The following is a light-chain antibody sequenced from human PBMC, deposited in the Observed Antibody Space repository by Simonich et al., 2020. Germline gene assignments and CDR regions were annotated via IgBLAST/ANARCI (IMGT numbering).Light chain of an antibody. J-gene: IGKJ5*01. CDR1: QSVSSY. Sequence: EIVLTQSPATLSLSPGERATLSCRANQSVSSYLAWYKQKPGQAPRILIYDASNRATVIPARFSGSGSGTDCTLTISSLEPEDFAVYYCQQRSNWITFGQGTRLEIK. CDR2: DAS. CDR3: QQRSNWIT. V-gene: IGKV3-11*01.